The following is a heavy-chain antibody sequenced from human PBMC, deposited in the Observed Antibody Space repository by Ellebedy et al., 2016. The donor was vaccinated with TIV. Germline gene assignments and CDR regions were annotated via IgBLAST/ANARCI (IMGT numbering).Heavy chain of an antibody. CDR3: ASAGVGRTPFDY. J-gene: IGHJ4*02. V-gene: IGHV3-48*04. Sequence: GGSLRLSCAASGFSFSTYSMNWVRKAPGKGLEWVSYISHSSITIKYADSVKGRFTISRDNAKNSVYLQMNSLRAEETALYFGASAGVGRTPFDYWGQGTLVTVSS. D-gene: IGHD2-8*01. CDR1: GFSFSTYS. CDR2: ISHSSITI.